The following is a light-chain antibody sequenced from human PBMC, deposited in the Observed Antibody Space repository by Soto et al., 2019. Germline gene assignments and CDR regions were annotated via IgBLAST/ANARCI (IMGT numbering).Light chain of an antibody. J-gene: IGKJ1*01. CDR2: GAY. CDR1: QSVGSSY. CDR3: KQYGSSPQT. Sequence: EIVLTQSPGTLSLSPGERATLSCRASQSVGSSYLAWYQQKPGQAPRLLIYGAYSRATGIQDRFSGSGSGTDFTLTIRRLEPEDFAVYYCKQYGSSPQTFGQGTKVDI. V-gene: IGKV3-20*01.